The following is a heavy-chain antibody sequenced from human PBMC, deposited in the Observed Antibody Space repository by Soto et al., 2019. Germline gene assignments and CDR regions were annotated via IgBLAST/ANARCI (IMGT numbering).Heavy chain of an antibody. V-gene: IGHV4-30-2*01. CDR2: IYHSGTI. D-gene: IGHD3-10*01. CDR3: ARAQLYTGSVNYNNLMFDL. Sequence: SETLSLTCAASGGSIGGARYSWSWIRQPPGGGLEWIGYIYHSGTILYNPSFTTRLTISLDISNNKFSLTLNSVTAADAAVYYCARAQLYTGSVNYNNLMFDLWGQGTQVTVSS. J-gene: IGHJ5*02. CDR1: GGSIGGARYS.